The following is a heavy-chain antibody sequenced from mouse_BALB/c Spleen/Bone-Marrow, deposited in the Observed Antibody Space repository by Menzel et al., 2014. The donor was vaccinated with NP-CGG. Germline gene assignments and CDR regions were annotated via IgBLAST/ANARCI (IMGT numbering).Heavy chain of an antibody. J-gene: IGHJ2*01. V-gene: IGHV1-9*01. CDR2: ILPGSGTA. Sequence: QVQLKDSGAELMKPGASVKISCKATGYTFSNYWIDWVKQRPGHGLEWIGEILPGSGTANYNEKFKSKATFTADTSSNTAYMQLSSLTSEDSALYYCARASVIPYYFDFWGQGTTLTVSS. CDR1: GYTFSNYW. D-gene: IGHD1-1*01. CDR3: ARASVIPYYFDF.